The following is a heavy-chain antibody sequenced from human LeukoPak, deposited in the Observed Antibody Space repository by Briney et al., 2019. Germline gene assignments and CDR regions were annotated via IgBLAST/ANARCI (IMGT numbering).Heavy chain of an antibody. J-gene: IGHJ4*02. CDR1: GHTLSDLS. CDR2: FDPEDGET. V-gene: IGHV1-24*01. CDR3: ATRITAMVGFDY. Sequence: ASVKVSCKVSGHTLSDLSMHWVRQAPGKGLEWMGGFDPEDGETIYAQKFQGRVTMTEDTSTDTAYMELSSLRSEDTAVYYCATRITAMVGFDYWGQGTLVTVSS. D-gene: IGHD5-18*01.